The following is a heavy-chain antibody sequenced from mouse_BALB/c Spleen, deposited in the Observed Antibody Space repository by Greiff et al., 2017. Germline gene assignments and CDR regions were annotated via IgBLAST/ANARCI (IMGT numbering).Heavy chain of an antibody. J-gene: IGHJ4*01. CDR1: GFNIKDTY. V-gene: IGHV14-3*02. CDR3: ATLRHYDGDY. D-gene: IGHD1-2*01. CDR2: IDPANGNT. Sequence: EVQLQQSGAELVKPGASVKLSCTASGFNIKDTYMHWVKQRPEQGLEWIGRIDPANGNTKYDPKFQGKATITADTSSNTAYLQLSSLTSEDTAVYYCATLRHYDGDYWGQGTSVTVSS.